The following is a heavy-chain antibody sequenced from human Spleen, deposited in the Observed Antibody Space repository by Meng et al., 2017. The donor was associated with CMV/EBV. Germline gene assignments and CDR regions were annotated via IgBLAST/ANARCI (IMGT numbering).Heavy chain of an antibody. V-gene: IGHV4-34*01. Sequence: SETLSLTCAVYGGSFSAYYWSWIRQPPGKGLEWIGEINHSGNTNYNPSLKSRVTISVDTSKNQFSLKLSSVTAADTAVYYCARARPPNWFDPWGQGTLVTVSS. CDR1: GGSFSAYY. J-gene: IGHJ5*02. CDR3: ARARPPNWFDP. CDR2: INHSGNT. D-gene: IGHD6-6*01.